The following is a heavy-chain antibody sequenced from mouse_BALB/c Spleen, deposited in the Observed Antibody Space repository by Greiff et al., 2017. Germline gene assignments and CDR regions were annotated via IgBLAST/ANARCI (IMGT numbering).Heavy chain of an antibody. CDR2: IWAGGST. D-gene: IGHD4-1*01. CDR3: AREPLTGTGFAY. Sequence: VQVVESGPGLVAPSQSLSITCTVSGFSLTSYGVHWVRQPPGKGLEWLGVIWAGGSTNYNSALMSRLSISKDNSKSQVFLKMNSLQTDDTAMYYCAREPLTGTGFAYWGQGTLVTVSA. J-gene: IGHJ3*01. V-gene: IGHV2-9*02. CDR1: GFSLTSYG.